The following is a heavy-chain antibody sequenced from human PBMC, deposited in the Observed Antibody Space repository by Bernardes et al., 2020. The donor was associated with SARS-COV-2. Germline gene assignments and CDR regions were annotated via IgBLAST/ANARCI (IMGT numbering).Heavy chain of an antibody. CDR1: GFTVSSNY. D-gene: IGHD3-9*01. V-gene: IGHV3-53*04. CDR2: IYSGGST. Sequence: GGSLRLSCAASGFTVSSNYMSWVRQAPGKGLEWVSVIYSGGSTYYADSVKGRFTISRHNSKNTLYLQMNSLRAEDTAVYYCARDGVYYDILTGYSHYYGMDVWGQGTTVTVSS. CDR3: ARDGVYYDILTGYSHYYGMDV. J-gene: IGHJ6*02.